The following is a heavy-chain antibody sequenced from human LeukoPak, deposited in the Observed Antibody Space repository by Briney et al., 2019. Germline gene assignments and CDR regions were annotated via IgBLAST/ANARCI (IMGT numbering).Heavy chain of an antibody. CDR2: ISNNGGYT. Sequence: AGGSLRLSCAASGFTFSSSAMSWVRQAPGKGLEWVSAISNNGGYTYYADSVQGRFTISRDNSKSTLCLQMNSLRAEDTAVYYCAKQLGYCSGGSCYFPYWGQGTLVTVSS. J-gene: IGHJ4*02. CDR3: AKQLGYCSGGSCYFPY. D-gene: IGHD2-15*01. CDR1: GFTFSSSA. V-gene: IGHV3-23*01.